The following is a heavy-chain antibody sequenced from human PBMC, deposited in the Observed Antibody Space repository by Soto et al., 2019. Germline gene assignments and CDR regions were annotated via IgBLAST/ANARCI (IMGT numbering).Heavy chain of an antibody. CDR2: ICGSGGSK. Sequence: PGGSLRLSCAASGFTFSSYAMSWVRQAPGKGLEWVAAICGSGGSKYYADSVKGRFTISRDNSKNTVYLQMNSLRAEDTAVFYSAKAGSDSSGGYFDYWGQGTLVTVSS. CDR3: AKAGSDSSGGYFDY. CDR1: GFTFSSYA. J-gene: IGHJ4*02. D-gene: IGHD2-15*01. V-gene: IGHV3-23*01.